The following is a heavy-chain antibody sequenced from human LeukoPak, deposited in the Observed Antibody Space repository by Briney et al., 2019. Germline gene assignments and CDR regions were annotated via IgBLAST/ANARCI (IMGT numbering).Heavy chain of an antibody. CDR2: ISGSGGST. Sequence: GGSLRLSCAASGFTFSSYAMSWVRQAPGKGLEWVSAISGSGGSTYYADSVKGRFTISRDNSKNTLHLQMNSLRAEDTAVYYCAKANIVVVTATFHFDYWGQGTLVTVSS. V-gene: IGHV3-23*01. CDR3: AKANIVVVTATFHFDY. CDR1: GFTFSSYA. J-gene: IGHJ4*02. D-gene: IGHD2-21*02.